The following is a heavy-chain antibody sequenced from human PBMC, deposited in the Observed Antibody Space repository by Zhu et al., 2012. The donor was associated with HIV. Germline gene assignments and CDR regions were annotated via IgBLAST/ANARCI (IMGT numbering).Heavy chain of an antibody. V-gene: IGHV4-39*07. CDR2: IHYSGRT. Sequence: QVHLQESGPGLVKPSETLSLTCTVSSGSFNSSSYYWGWIRQPPGKGLEWIGSIHYSGRTYYNPSLKSRVTISVDTSKNQFSLKLSSVAAADTAVYYCARRGVYSGSYYLDYWGQGTLVTVXS. CDR1: SGSFNSSSYY. J-gene: IGHJ4*02. D-gene: IGHD1-26*01. CDR3: ARRGVYSGSYYLDY.